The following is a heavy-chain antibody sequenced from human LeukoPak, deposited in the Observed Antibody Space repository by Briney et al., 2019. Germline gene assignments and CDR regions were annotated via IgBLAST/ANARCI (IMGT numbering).Heavy chain of an antibody. J-gene: IGHJ1*01. CDR2: IWYDGSEQ. V-gene: IGHV3-33*01. Sequence: GGSLKLSCAASGFTFSTYAIHWVRQAPGKGLEWVAVIWYDGSEQYYADSVKGRFIISRDNSKSTSDLQMNSLRAEDTAVYYCAREGDSRWGELSPWGQGTLVTVSA. CDR1: GFTFSTYA. D-gene: IGHD3-16*02. CDR3: AREGDSRWGELSP.